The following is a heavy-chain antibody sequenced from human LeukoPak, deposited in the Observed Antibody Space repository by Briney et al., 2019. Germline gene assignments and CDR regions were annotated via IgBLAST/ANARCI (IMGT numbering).Heavy chain of an antibody. CDR2: INPNSGDR. CDR3: ARVGVPSVGATRYYYYYMDV. D-gene: IGHD1-26*01. CDR1: GYTFTSYD. J-gene: IGHJ6*03. V-gene: IGHV1-8*03. Sequence: ASVKVSCKASGYTFTSYDITWVRQATGQGLEWMGRINPNSGDRGYAQKFQGRVTITRNISISTAYMELSSLRSDDTAVYYCARVGVPSVGATRYYYYYMDVWGKGTTVTISS.